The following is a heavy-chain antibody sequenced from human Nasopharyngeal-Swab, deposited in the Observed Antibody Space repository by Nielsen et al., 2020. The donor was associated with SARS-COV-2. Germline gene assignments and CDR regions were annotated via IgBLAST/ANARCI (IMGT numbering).Heavy chain of an antibody. V-gene: IGHV4-39*01. Sequence: SETLSLTCTVSGDSISSSTYYWGWIRQPPGKGLEWIGGIYYSGSTYYSPSLKSRVTISVDTSKNQFSLKLSSVTAADTAVYYCATHYYDSSGYYYWFDPWGQGTLVTVSS. CDR2: IYYSGST. D-gene: IGHD3-22*01. J-gene: IGHJ5*02. CDR1: GDSISSSTYY. CDR3: ATHYYDSSGYYYWFDP.